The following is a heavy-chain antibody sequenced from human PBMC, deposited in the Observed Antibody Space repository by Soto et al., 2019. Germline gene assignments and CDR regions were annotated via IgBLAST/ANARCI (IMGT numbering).Heavy chain of an antibody. CDR2: ILYDESDQ. D-gene: IGHD1-26*01. V-gene: IGHV3-30*18. J-gene: IGHJ4*02. Sequence: GGSLRLSCSASGFTFSDYTMHWVRQAPGRGLEWVAIILYDESDQYYSDSVKGRFTISRDNSKNTLYPQMRSLTTEDTAVYYCAKDGTHLWSKQYYFDSWGQGALVTVSS. CDR3: AKDGTHLWSKQYYFDS. CDR1: GFTFSDYT.